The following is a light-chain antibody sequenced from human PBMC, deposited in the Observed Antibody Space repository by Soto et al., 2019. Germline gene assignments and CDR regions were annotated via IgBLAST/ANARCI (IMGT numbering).Light chain of an antibody. CDR1: SSDVGAYNS. Sequence: QSALTQPASVSGSPGQSITISCTGTSSDVGAYNSVAWYQHNPGKAPKLMIYDVSNRPSGVSSRFSGSKSANTASLSISWLQADDEADYYCSSYTSSSTLVFGTGTKLTVL. CDR3: SSYTSSSTLV. CDR2: DVS. J-gene: IGLJ1*01. V-gene: IGLV2-14*01.